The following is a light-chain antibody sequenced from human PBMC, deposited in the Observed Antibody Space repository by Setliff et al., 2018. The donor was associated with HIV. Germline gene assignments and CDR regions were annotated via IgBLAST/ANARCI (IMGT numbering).Light chain of an antibody. CDR2: QAT. J-gene: IGLJ1*01. CDR1: SNDVGRYDL. Sequence: QSALTQPASVSGSPGQSITISCTGTSNDVGRYDLVSWYQQHPARAPKLIIYQATRRPSGVSNRFSGSKSGNVASLTISGLQAEDEADYYCCSNTGSNTFFFGTGTKVTVL. V-gene: IGLV2-23*01. CDR3: CSNTGSNTFF.